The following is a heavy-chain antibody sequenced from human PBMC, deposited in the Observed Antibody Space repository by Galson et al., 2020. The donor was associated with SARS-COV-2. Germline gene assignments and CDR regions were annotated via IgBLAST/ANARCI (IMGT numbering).Heavy chain of an antibody. D-gene: IGHD6-19*01. J-gene: IGHJ2*01. V-gene: IGHV3-23*01. CDR2: IGLYGT. CDR3: AKRPADGDSSGWYWYFDL. Sequence: TGGSLRLSCAASGFNFSNYAVSWVRQAPGKGLEWVSAIGLYGTYYADSVMGRFTISRDNSKNTVSLQMNSLRAEDTAVYYCAKRPADGDSSGWYWYFDLWGRGTLVTVSS. CDR1: GFNFSNYA.